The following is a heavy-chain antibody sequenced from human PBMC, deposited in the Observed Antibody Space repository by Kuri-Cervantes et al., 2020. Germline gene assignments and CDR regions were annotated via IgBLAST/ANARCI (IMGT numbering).Heavy chain of an antibody. Sequence: SETLSLTCAVYGVSFSDYSWSWIRQPPGKGLEWIGEINHSGSTNYNPSLKSRVTTSVDTSKNQFSLRLTSVTAADTAVYYCAQTSGNYYYSKWFDPWGQGTVVTVSS. D-gene: IGHD3-10*01. V-gene: IGHV4-34*01. CDR1: GVSFSDYS. CDR2: INHSGST. J-gene: IGHJ5*02. CDR3: AQTSGNYYYSKWFDP.